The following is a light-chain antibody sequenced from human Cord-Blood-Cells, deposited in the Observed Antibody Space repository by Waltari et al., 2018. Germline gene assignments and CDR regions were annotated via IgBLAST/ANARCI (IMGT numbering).Light chain of an antibody. CDR2: DAS. V-gene: IGKV1-33*01. J-gene: IGKJ3*01. CDR1: QDISNY. Sequence: DIQMTQSPSSLSASVGDRVTITCQASQDISNYLNWYQQKPGKAPKRLIYDASNLETGGPSGFSGSGSGTDFTFTISSLQPEDIATSYCQQYDNLLLFTFGPGTKVDIK. CDR3: QQYDNLLLFT.